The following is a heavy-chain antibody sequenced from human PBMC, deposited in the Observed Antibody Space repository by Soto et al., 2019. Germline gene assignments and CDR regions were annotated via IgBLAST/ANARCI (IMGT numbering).Heavy chain of an antibody. CDR3: ARLSGVYSYGRYDYYGMDV. Sequence: GESLKISCKGSGYSFTSYWISWVRQMPGKGLEWMGRIDPRDSYTNYSPSFQGHVTISPDRPISTAYLQWSSLKASDTVMYYRARLSGVYSYGRYDYYGMDVWGQGTKVTVYS. V-gene: IGHV5-10-1*01. CDR2: IDPRDSYT. D-gene: IGHD5-18*01. CDR1: GYSFTSYW. J-gene: IGHJ6*02.